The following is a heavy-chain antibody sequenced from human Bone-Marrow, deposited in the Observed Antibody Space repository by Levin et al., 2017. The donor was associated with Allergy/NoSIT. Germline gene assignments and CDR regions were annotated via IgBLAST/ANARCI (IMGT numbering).Heavy chain of an antibody. J-gene: IGHJ4*02. CDR2: IWYDGSNK. V-gene: IGHV3-33*01. CDR1: GFIFSSHG. Sequence: GGSLRLSCAASGFIFSSHGMHWVRQAPGKGLEWVADIWYDGSNKYYRDSVKGRFTISRDNSKNTLYLQMNNLRDEDTAIYHCERGSGNDSRVFDYWGQGTLVAV. D-gene: IGHD5-12*01. CDR3: ERGSGNDSRVFDY.